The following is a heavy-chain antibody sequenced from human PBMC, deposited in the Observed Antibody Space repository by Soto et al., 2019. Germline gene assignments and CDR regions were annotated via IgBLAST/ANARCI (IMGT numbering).Heavy chain of an antibody. CDR2: VYYNGNT. CDR3: ARECTVATIGGGMDV. J-gene: IGHJ6*02. D-gene: IGHD5-12*01. Sequence: QLQLQESGPGLMKPSETLSLTCTVSGGSISGSSYYWGWIRQPPGKGLEWIGSVYYNGNTYYDPSLKSQVTISVDTSRNQFSLKLSSVTAADTAVYYCARECTVATIGGGMDVWGQGTTVTVSS. V-gene: IGHV4-39*02. CDR1: GGSISGSSYY.